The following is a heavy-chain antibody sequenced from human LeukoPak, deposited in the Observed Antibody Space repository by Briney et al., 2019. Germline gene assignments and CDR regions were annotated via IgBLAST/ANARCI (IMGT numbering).Heavy chain of an antibody. CDR3: AKGPYYDRSGYYPS. D-gene: IGHD3-22*01. CDR1: GFTFSSYA. V-gene: IGHV3-23*01. CDR2: ISGSGGST. J-gene: IGHJ5*02. Sequence: GGSLRLSCAASGFTFSSYAMSWVRQAPGKGLEWVSAISGSGGSTYYADSVKGRFTISRDNSKNTLYLQMNSLRAEDTALYYCAKGPYYDRSGYYPSWGQGTLVTVSS.